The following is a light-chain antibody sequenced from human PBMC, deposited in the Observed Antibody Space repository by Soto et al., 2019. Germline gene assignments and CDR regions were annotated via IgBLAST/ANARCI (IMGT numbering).Light chain of an antibody. Sequence: QPVLTQPPSVSGSPGQSVTISCTGTSSDVGAYDHVSWYQQPPGTAPRVMSYDVTNRPSGVPDRFSGSKSGNTASLTISGLLPEDEADYYCSSVNTRTTLGFGGGTKLTVL. J-gene: IGLJ2*01. CDR3: SSVNTRTTLG. CDR1: SSDVGAYDH. CDR2: DVT. V-gene: IGLV2-18*02.